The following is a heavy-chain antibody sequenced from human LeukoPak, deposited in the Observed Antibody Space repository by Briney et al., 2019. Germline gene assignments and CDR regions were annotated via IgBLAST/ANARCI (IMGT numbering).Heavy chain of an antibody. D-gene: IGHD3-22*01. V-gene: IGHV4-59*01. CDR2: IYYSGST. J-gene: IGHJ6*03. CDR1: GGSISSYY. CDR3: TRGSIAYYYMDV. Sequence: SETLSLTCTVSGGSISSYYWSWIRQPPGKGLEWIGNIYYSGSTNYNPSLKSRVTISVDTSKNQFSLKLSSVTAAGTAVYYCTRGSIAYYYMDVWGKGTTVTISS.